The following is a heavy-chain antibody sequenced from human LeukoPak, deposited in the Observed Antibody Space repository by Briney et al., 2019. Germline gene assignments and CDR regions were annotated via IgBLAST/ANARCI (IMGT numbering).Heavy chain of an antibody. Sequence: SETLSLTCAVCGGSFSGYYWSWIRQPPGKGLEWIGEINHSGSTNYNPSLKSRVTISVDTSKNQFSLKLSSVTAADTAVYYCARDPEVGATYYYYYMDVWGKGTTVTVSS. D-gene: IGHD1-26*01. CDR3: ARDPEVGATYYYYYMDV. J-gene: IGHJ6*03. CDR1: GGSFSGYY. V-gene: IGHV4-34*01. CDR2: INHSGST.